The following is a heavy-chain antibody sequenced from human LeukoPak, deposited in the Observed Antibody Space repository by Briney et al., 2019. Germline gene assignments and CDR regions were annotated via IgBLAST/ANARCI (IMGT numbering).Heavy chain of an antibody. CDR1: GFTFSDYY. CDR2: ISSSSRYI. D-gene: IGHD5-18*01. Sequence: GGSLRLSCAASGFTFSDYYMSWIRQAPGKGLEWVSSISSSSRYIYYAVSVKGRLTISRDNAKNSLYLHMDSLRAEDTAVYYCAREFTAMAFDYWGQGALVTVSS. CDR3: AREFTAMAFDY. V-gene: IGHV3-11*06. J-gene: IGHJ4*02.